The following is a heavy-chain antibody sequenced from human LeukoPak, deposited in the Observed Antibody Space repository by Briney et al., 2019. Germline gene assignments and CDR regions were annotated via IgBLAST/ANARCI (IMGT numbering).Heavy chain of an antibody. J-gene: IGHJ4*02. CDR2: IYYSGST. CDR1: GGSISSSSYY. V-gene: IGHV4-39*02. CDR3: ARDPKQQLVRGNY. Sequence: SETLSLTCTVSGGSISSSSYYWGWIRQPPGKGLEWIGSIYYSGSTYYNPSLKSRVTISVDTSKNQFSLKLSSVTAADTAVYYCARDPKQQLVRGNYWGQGTLVTVSS. D-gene: IGHD6-13*01.